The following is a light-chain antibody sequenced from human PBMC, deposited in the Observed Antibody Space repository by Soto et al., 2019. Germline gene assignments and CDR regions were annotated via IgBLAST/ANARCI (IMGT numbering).Light chain of an antibody. V-gene: IGKV3-20*01. CDR2: GAS. CDR1: QSVSSSY. CDR3: QQYGSSPFT. J-gene: IGKJ3*01. Sequence: ELVLTQSPGTLSLFPGERATLSCRASQSVSSSYLAWYQQKPGQTPRLLFYGASSRATGIPDRFSGSGSGTDFTLTISRLEPEDFAVYYCQQYGSSPFTFGPGTKVDIK.